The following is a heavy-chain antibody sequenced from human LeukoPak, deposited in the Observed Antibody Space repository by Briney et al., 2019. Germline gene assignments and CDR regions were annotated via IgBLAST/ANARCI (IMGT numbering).Heavy chain of an antibody. D-gene: IGHD6-13*01. CDR2: INPSGGST. Sequence: ASVKVSCKASGYTFTSYYMHWVRQAPGQGLEWMGIINPSGGSTSYAQKFQGRVTMTRDMSTSTVYMELSSLRSEDTAVCYCARAATAAAFDYWGQGTLVTVSS. V-gene: IGHV1-46*01. J-gene: IGHJ4*02. CDR1: GYTFTSYY. CDR3: ARAATAAAFDY.